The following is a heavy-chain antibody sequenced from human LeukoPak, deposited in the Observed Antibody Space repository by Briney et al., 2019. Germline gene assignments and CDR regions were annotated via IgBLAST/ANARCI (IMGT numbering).Heavy chain of an antibody. Sequence: GGSLRLSCAASGFTFSSYEMNWVRQAPGKGLEWLSYISSSGSTIYYADSVKGRFTISRDNAKNSLYLQMNSLRAGDTAVYYCAREGSSSWAGFDYWGQGTLVTVSS. CDR1: GFTFSSYE. J-gene: IGHJ4*02. V-gene: IGHV3-48*03. CDR3: AREGSSSWAGFDY. CDR2: ISSSGSTI. D-gene: IGHD6-13*01.